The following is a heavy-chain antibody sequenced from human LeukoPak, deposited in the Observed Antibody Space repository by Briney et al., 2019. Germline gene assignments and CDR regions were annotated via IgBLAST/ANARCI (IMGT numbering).Heavy chain of an antibody. CDR2: IYYSGST. CDR1: GGSFSGYY. D-gene: IGHD4-17*01. V-gene: IGHV4-59*01. J-gene: IGHJ4*02. CDR3: ARDQGGEFDY. Sequence: SETLSLTCAVYGGSFSGYYWSWIRQPPGKGLEWIGYIYYSGSTNYNPSLKSRVTISVDTSKDQLSLRLTSVTAADTAVYYCARDQGGEFDYWGQGTLVTVSS.